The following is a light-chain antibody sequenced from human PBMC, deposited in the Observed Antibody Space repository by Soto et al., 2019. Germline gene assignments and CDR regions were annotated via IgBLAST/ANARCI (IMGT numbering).Light chain of an antibody. V-gene: IGKV1-39*01. CDR2: TAS. CDR1: QNINNY. Sequence: DIQMTQAPSSLSASVGDRVTITGRASQNINNYLNWYQQKSGEAPKLLIYTASSLQSGVPARVSGSGSGTEFILTISSLQPEDFATYYCQQSYSVSLTFGGGTKVDIK. CDR3: QQSYSVSLT. J-gene: IGKJ4*01.